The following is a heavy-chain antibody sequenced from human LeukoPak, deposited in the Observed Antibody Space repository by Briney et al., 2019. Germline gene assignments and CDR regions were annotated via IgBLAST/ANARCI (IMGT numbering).Heavy chain of an antibody. Sequence: ASVKVSCKASRYTFTGYYMHWVRQVPGQGLEWMGWINPNSGGTNYAQKFQGRVTMTRDTSISTAYMELSRLRSDDTAVYYCARVGVRGIPRGYFDYWGQGTLVTVSS. V-gene: IGHV1-2*02. CDR2: INPNSGGT. D-gene: IGHD3-10*01. J-gene: IGHJ4*02. CDR1: RYTFTGYY. CDR3: ARVGVRGIPRGYFDY.